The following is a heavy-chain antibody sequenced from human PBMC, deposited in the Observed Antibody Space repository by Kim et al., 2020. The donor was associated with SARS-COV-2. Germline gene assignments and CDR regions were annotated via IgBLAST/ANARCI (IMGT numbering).Heavy chain of an antibody. V-gene: IGHV3-23*01. CDR2: NSGSGENT. Sequence: GGSLRLSCAASGFTFSSYAMSWVRQAPGKGLEWVSSNSGSGENTYYTGSGKGRFTISRDNSKNTLYLQMNSLRAEDTAVYYCANLCCTDNGCDVAEFYY. CDR1: GFTFSSYA. J-gene: IGHJ6*01. D-gene: IGHD2-15*01. CDR3: ANLCCTDNGCDVAEFYY.